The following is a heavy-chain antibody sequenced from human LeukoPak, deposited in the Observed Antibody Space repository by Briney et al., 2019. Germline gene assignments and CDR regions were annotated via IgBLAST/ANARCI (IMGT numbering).Heavy chain of an antibody. CDR1: GFTFSNYW. CDR3: ARDLGQYYDTSDNWFDP. V-gene: IGHV3-74*01. D-gene: IGHD3-22*01. J-gene: IGHJ5*02. CDR2: INSDGINT. Sequence: GGSLRLSCAASGFTFSNYWMHWVRHAPGRGLVWVSRINSDGINTSYADSVKGRFTISRDNAKNTLNLQMNSLRAEDTAVYYCARDLGQYYDTSDNWFDPWGQGTLVTVSS.